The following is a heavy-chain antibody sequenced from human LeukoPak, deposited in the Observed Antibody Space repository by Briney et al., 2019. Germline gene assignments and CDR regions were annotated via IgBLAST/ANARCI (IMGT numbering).Heavy chain of an antibody. CDR2: ISTSASTI. CDR1: GFTFSSYE. Sequence: GGSLRLSCAASGFTFSSYEMNWVRQAPGKGLKWVSYISTSASTIYYADSVKGRFTSSGDNAKNSLYLQMNSLRAEDTAVYYCARRGTSRSSYYFDYWGQGTLVTVSS. J-gene: IGHJ4*02. V-gene: IGHV3-48*03. CDR3: ARRGTSRSSYYFDY.